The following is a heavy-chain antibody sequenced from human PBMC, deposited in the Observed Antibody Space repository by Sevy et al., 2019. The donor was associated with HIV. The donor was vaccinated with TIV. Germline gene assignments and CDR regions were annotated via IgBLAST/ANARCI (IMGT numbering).Heavy chain of an antibody. D-gene: IGHD1-26*01. J-gene: IGHJ4*02. V-gene: IGHV3-21*01. Sequence: GGSLRLSCAASGFTFSSYSMNWVRQAPGKGLEWVSSISSSSSYIYYADSVKGRFTISRDNAKNSLYLQMNSLRAEDTAVYYCARDRPSIVGAAPHDYWGRGTLVTVSS. CDR3: ARDRPSIVGAAPHDY. CDR2: ISSSSSYI. CDR1: GFTFSSYS.